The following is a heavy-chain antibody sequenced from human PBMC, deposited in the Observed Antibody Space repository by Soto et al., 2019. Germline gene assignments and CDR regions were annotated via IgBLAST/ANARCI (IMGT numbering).Heavy chain of an antibody. CDR1: GGSFSGYY. Sequence: PSETLSLTCAVYGGSFSGYYWSWIRQPPGKGLEWIGEINHSGSTNYNPSLKSRVTISVDTSKNQFSLKLSSVTAADTAVYYCARSNVDTAMVRGGYAFDIWGQGTMVTVSS. D-gene: IGHD5-18*01. J-gene: IGHJ3*02. CDR2: INHSGST. V-gene: IGHV4-34*01. CDR3: ARSNVDTAMVRGGYAFDI.